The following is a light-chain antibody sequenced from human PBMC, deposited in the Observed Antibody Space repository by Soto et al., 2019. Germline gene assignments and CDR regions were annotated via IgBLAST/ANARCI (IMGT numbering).Light chain of an antibody. Sequence: QYALTQPPSASGSPGQSVTISCTGTSNNVGGYNYVSWYQQHPGKAPKLMIYEVSKRPSGVPDRFSGSKSDNTASLTVSGLQAEDEADYYCSSYAAGSNFVFGTGTKVTVL. J-gene: IGLJ1*01. CDR3: SSYAAGSNFV. CDR1: SNNVGGYNY. CDR2: EVS. V-gene: IGLV2-8*01.